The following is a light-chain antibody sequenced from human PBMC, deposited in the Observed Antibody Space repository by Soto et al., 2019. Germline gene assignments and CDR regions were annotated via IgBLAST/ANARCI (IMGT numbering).Light chain of an antibody. Sequence: DIQLTQSPSFLSASVGDKITITCRASQGISSYLAWYQQRPGKAPELLIYGASTLRTGVASRFRGSGSGTEFTLTISSLQPEDFVTYFCQQLNSFPPFFTFGPGTKVDIK. CDR1: QGISSY. CDR2: GAS. J-gene: IGKJ3*01. V-gene: IGKV1-9*01. CDR3: QQLNSFPPFFT.